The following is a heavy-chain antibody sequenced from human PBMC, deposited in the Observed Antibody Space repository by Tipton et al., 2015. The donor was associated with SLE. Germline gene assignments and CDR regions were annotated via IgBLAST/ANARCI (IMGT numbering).Heavy chain of an antibody. V-gene: IGHV4-34*01. CDR2: INHSGST. CDR3: ARGLAYDYVWGSYRQYYFDY. CDR1: GGSFSGYY. D-gene: IGHD3-16*02. Sequence: GLVKPSEILSLTCAVYGGSFSGYYWSWIRQPPGKGLEWIGEINHSGSTNYNPSLKSRVTISVDTSKNQFSLKLSSVTAADTAVYYCARGLAYDYVWGSYRQYYFDYWGQGTLVTVSS. J-gene: IGHJ4*02.